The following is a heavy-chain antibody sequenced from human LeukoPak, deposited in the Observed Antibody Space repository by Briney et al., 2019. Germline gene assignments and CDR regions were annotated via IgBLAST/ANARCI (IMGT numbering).Heavy chain of an antibody. J-gene: IGHJ4*02. D-gene: IGHD6-13*01. CDR3: ARDDSSWSEGKFDY. CDR2: ISSSGSTI. V-gene: IGHV3-11*01. CDR1: GFTFSDYY. Sequence: GGSLRLSCAASGFTFSDYYMSWIRQAPGKGLEGVSYISSSGSTIYYADSVKGRCTISRDNAKNSLYLQMNSLRAEDTAVYYCARDDSSWSEGKFDYWGQGTLVTVSS.